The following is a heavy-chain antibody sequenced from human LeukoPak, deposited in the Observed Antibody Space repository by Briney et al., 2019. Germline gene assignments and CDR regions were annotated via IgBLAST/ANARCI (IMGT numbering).Heavy chain of an antibody. CDR3: AREYYYDSSGSSYYYYYMDV. CDR1: GYTFTSYG. V-gene: IGHV1-18*01. J-gene: IGHJ6*03. Sequence: ASVKVSCKASGYTFTSYGISWGRQAPGQGLEWMGWISAYNGNTDYAQKLQGRVTMTTDTSTSTAYMELRSLRSDDTAVYYCAREYYYDSSGSSYYYYYMDVWGKGTTVTVSS. CDR2: ISAYNGNT. D-gene: IGHD3-22*01.